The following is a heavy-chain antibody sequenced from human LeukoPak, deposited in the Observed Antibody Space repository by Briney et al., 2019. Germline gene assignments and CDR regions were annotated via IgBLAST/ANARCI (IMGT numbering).Heavy chain of an antibody. D-gene: IGHD6-19*01. CDR2: IYYSGST. V-gene: IGHV4-59*01. CDR3: ARGSIAVATGWFDP. Sequence: PGGSLRLSCAASGFTFTTYWMSWIRQPPGKGLEWIGYIYYSGSTNYNPSLKSRVTISVNTSKNQFSLKLSSVTAADTAVYYCARGSIAVATGWFDPWGQGTLVTVSS. J-gene: IGHJ5*02. CDR1: GFTFTTYW.